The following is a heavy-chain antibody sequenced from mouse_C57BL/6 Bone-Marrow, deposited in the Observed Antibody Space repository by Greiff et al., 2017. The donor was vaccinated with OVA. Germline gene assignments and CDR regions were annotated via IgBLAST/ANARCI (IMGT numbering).Heavy chain of an antibody. J-gene: IGHJ1*03. D-gene: IGHD2-4*01. CDR3: ARGGYYDYGYWYFDV. V-gene: IGHV5-2*01. Sequence: EVKLMESGGGLVQPGESLKLSCESNEYEFPSHDMSWVRKTPEKRLELVAAINSDGGSTYYPDTMERRFIISRDNTKKTLYLQMSSLRSEDTALYYCARGGYYDYGYWYFDVWGTGTTVTVSS. CDR1: EYEFPSHD. CDR2: INSDGGST.